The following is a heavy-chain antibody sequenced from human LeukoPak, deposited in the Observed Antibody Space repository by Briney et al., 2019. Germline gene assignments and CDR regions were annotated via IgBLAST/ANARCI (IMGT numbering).Heavy chain of an antibody. Sequence: GTSVKVSCKASGCTFTGYYMHWVRQAPGQGLEWMGRINPNSGGTDYAQKFQGRVTMTRETSISTAYMELSRLRSDDTAVYYCARSSPYSGNDYWGQGTLVTVSS. J-gene: IGHJ4*02. D-gene: IGHD1-26*01. V-gene: IGHV1-2*06. CDR2: INPNSGGT. CDR1: GCTFTGYY. CDR3: ARSSPYSGNDY.